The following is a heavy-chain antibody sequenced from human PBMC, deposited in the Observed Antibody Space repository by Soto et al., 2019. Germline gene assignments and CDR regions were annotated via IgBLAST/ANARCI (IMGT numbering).Heavy chain of an antibody. CDR3: ARDKAYVGYDY. J-gene: IGHJ4*02. V-gene: IGHV1-2*02. D-gene: IGHD5-12*01. Sequence: QVQLVQSGAEVKKPGASVKVSCKASGYTLGAIYMHWLRQAPGQVLEWMVYVNPLDGETLYALKFQGRVSMTRDTSVSTVYMELTGLKSDDTAVYFCARDKAYVGYDYWCQGTLVTVSS. CDR1: GYTLGAIY. CDR2: VNPLDGET.